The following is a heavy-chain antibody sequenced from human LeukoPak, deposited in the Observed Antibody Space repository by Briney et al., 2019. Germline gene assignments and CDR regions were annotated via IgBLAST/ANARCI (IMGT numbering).Heavy chain of an antibody. CDR2: ISVYNGNT. V-gene: IGHV1-18*01. Sequence: ASVKVSCKASGYTFTSYGISWVRQAPGQGLEWMGWISVYNGNTNYAQKLQGRVTMTAGTSTTTAYMELRSLRSDDTAVYYCARGYCSSATCRHFDYWGQGALVTVSS. CDR1: GYTFTSYG. J-gene: IGHJ4*02. D-gene: IGHD2-2*01. CDR3: ARGYCSSATCRHFDY.